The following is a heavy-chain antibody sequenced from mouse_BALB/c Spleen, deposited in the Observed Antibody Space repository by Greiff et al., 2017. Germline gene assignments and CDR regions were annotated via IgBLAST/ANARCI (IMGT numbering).Heavy chain of an antibody. CDR1: GYSFTSYY. CDR3: ATYGNFD. J-gene: IGHJ3*01. D-gene: IGHD2-1*01. V-gene: IGHV1-28*01. Sequence: EVQLQQSGPELMKPGASVKISCKASGYSFTSYYIHWVKQSHGKSLEWIGYIDPFNGGTSYNQKFRGKVTLTVDKSSSTAYMHLSSLTSEDSAVYYCATYGNFDWGRGTLVTVSA. CDR2: IDPFNGGT.